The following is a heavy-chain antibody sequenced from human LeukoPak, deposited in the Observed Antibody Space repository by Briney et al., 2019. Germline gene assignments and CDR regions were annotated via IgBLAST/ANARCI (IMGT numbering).Heavy chain of an antibody. J-gene: IGHJ4*02. CDR2: IRSDGSST. CDR1: GFPFGTCG. Sequence: GGSLRLSCDASGFPFGTCGMHWVCQAPGKGLEWVAFIRSDGSSTYYADSVKGRFTISRDNSKNTLYLQINSLRAEDTAVYYCAKDSRNTITFGGVIPDWGQGTLVTVSS. CDR3: AKDSRNTITFGGVIPD. V-gene: IGHV3-30*02. D-gene: IGHD3-16*02.